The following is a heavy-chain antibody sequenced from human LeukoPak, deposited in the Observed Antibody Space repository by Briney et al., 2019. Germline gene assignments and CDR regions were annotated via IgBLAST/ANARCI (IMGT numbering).Heavy chain of an antibody. CDR3: AKDSQSFCSSTSCYSPTIH. D-gene: IGHD2-2*01. CDR1: GFTFSSYA. J-gene: IGHJ4*02. V-gene: IGHV3-30-3*01. CDR2: ISYDGSNK. Sequence: QPGGSLRLSCAASGFTFSSYAMHWVRQAPGKGLEWVAVISYDGSNKYYADSVKGRFTISRDNSKNTLYLQMNSLRAEDTAVYYCAKDSQSFCSSTSCYSPTIHWGQGTLVTVSS.